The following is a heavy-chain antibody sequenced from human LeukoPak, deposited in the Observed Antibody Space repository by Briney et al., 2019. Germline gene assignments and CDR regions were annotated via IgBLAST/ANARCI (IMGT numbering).Heavy chain of an antibody. CDR1: GGSFSDFY. CDR2: INHSGNT. D-gene: IGHD3-10*01. V-gene: IGHV4-34*01. Sequence: PSETLSLTCAVYGGSFSDFYCTWIRQPPGKGLEWIGEINHSGNTKYNPSLKSRVTILLGTSKNQFSLKVRSVTAADTAVYYCATTRGVITLDGYHYYIDVWGKGTTVTVSS. CDR3: ATTRGVITLDGYHYYIDV. J-gene: IGHJ6*03.